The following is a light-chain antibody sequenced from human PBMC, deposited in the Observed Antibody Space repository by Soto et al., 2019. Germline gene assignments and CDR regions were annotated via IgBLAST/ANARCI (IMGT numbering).Light chain of an antibody. CDR3: QQYSTYPSLT. Sequence: DIQMTQSPSSLSAAVGDRVTITCRASQSISSYLNWYQQKPGKAPKLLIYAASSLQSGVPSRFSGSGSGTDFTLTISSLQPDDLATYFCQQYSTYPSLTFGGGTKV. CDR2: AAS. V-gene: IGKV1-39*01. J-gene: IGKJ4*01. CDR1: QSISSY.